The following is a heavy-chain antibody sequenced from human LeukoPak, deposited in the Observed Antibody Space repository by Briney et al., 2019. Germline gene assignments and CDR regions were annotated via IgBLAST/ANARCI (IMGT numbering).Heavy chain of an antibody. CDR1: GGTFSSYA. D-gene: IGHD3-3*01. CDR2: IIPIFGTA. Sequence: ASVKVSCKASGGTFSSYAISWVRQAPGQGLEWMGGIIPIFGTANYAQKFQGRVTITADESTSTAYMELSSLRSEDTAVYYCARGDFWSGGRFYYYYYGMDVWGQGTTVTVSS. CDR3: ARGDFWSGGRFYYYYYGMDV. V-gene: IGHV1-69*13. J-gene: IGHJ6*02.